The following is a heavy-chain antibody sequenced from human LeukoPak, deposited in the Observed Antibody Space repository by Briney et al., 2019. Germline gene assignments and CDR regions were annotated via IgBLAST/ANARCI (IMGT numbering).Heavy chain of an antibody. CDR3: ARESSISGGYDSDY. D-gene: IGHD5-12*01. CDR1: GFTFSSYA. V-gene: IGHV3-30-3*01. CDR2: ISYDGSNK. J-gene: IGHJ4*02. Sequence: GGSLRLSCAASGFTFSSYAMHWVRQAPGKGLEWVAVISYDGSNKYYADSVKGRFTISRDNAKNTLYLQMNSLRAEDTAVYYCARESSISGGYDSDYWGQGTLVTVSS.